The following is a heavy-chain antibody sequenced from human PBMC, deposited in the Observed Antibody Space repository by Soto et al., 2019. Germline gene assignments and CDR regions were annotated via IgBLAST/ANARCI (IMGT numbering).Heavy chain of an antibody. J-gene: IGHJ4*02. D-gene: IGHD6-13*01. CDR3: AKALIAAAGTGSYFDY. Sequence: SVKGRFTISRDNSKNTLYLQMNSLRAEDTAVYYCAKALIAAAGTGSYFDYWGQGTLVTVSS. V-gene: IGHV3-30*02.